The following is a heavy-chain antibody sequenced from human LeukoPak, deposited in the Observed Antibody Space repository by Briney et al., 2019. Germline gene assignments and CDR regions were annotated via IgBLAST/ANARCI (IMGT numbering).Heavy chain of an antibody. D-gene: IGHD5-12*01. CDR2: IYPGDSDT. J-gene: IGHJ4*02. CDR3: ARLSEGEMATIYFDY. Sequence: GESLKISCKGSGYSFTSYWIGWVRQMPGKGLEWMGIIYPGDSDTRYSPSFQGQVTISADKSISTAYLQWSSLKASDTAMYYCARLSEGEMATIYFDYWGQGTLVTVSS. V-gene: IGHV5-51*01. CDR1: GYSFTSYW.